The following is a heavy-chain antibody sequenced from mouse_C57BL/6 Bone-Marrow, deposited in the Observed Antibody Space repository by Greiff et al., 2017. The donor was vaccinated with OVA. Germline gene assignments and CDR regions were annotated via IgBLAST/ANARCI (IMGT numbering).Heavy chain of an antibody. CDR1: GFTFSSYA. J-gene: IGHJ1*03. D-gene: IGHD1-1*01. CDR3: ARERFTTVAPHWYFDV. Sequence: EVKLQESGGGLVKPGGSLKLSCAASGFTFSSYAMSWVRQTPEKRLEWVATISDGGSYTYYPDNVKGRFTISRDNAKNNLYLQMSHLKSEDTAMYYCARERFTTVAPHWYFDVWGTGTTVTVSS. V-gene: IGHV5-4*01. CDR2: ISDGGSYT.